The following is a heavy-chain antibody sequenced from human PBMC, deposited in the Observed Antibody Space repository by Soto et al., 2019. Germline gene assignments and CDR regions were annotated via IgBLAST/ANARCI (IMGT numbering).Heavy chain of an antibody. D-gene: IGHD1-26*01. CDR2: IYYSGST. Sequence: PSETLSLTCTVSGGSISSYYWSWIRQPPGKGLAWIGYIYYSGSTNYNPSLKSRVTISVDTSKNQFSLKLSSVTAADTAVYYCARDVGVGYFDYWGQGTLVTVSS. V-gene: IGHV4-59*01. CDR3: ARDVGVGYFDY. J-gene: IGHJ4*02. CDR1: GGSISSYY.